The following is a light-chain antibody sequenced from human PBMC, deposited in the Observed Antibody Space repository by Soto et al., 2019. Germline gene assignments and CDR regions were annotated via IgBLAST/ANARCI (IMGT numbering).Light chain of an antibody. J-gene: IGKJ4*01. CDR3: QQRSNWLT. CDR2: DAS. Sequence: EIVLTQSPATLSLSPGEGATLSCRASQSVSSYLAWYQQKPGQAPGLLIYDASNRATGIPARFSGSGSGTDFTLTISSLEPEDFAVYYCQQRSNWLTFGGGTKVDI. CDR1: QSVSSY. V-gene: IGKV3-11*01.